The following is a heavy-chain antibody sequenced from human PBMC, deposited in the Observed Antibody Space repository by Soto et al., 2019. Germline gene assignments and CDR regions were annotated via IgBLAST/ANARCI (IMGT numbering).Heavy chain of an antibody. CDR2: INHSGST. Sequence: QVQLQQWGAGLLKPSETLSLTCAVYGGSFSGYYWSWIRQPPGKGLEWIGEINHSGSTNYNPSLKSRVTISVDTSKNQFSLKLSSVTAADTAVYSCARVPIAAAGIDYWGQGTLVTVSS. J-gene: IGHJ4*02. CDR1: GGSFSGYY. CDR3: ARVPIAAAGIDY. D-gene: IGHD6-13*01. V-gene: IGHV4-34*01.